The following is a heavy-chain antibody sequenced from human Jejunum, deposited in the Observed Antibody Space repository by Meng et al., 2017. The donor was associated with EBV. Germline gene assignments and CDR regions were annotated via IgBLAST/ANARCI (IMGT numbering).Heavy chain of an antibody. J-gene: IGHJ4*02. CDR3: ARTFGDYDAFDY. Sequence: VQSGAEVKQPRASVKVSCKASGKIFTTYFLHWVRQAPGQGLEWMGIINTRGGTTTYAQGFQGRVTMSRDTSTGTVYMDLSGLTSEDTAMYFCARTFGDYDAFDYWGQGTLVTVSS. CDR2: INTRGGTT. CDR1: GKIFTTYF. D-gene: IGHD4-17*01. V-gene: IGHV1-46*01.